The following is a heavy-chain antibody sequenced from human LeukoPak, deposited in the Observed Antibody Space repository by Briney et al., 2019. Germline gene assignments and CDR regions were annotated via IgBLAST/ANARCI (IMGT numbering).Heavy chain of an antibody. CDR1: GFTFSSYA. CDR2: ISYDGSNK. D-gene: IGHD6-19*01. CDR3: ARGSGWYSSGWYDLDY. J-gene: IGHJ4*02. V-gene: IGHV3-30*04. Sequence: GGSLRLSCAASGFTFSSYAMHWVRQAPGKGLEWVAVISYDGSNKYYADSVKGRFTISRDNSKNTLYLQMNSLRAEDTAVYYCARGSGWYSSGWYDLDYWGQGTLVTVSS.